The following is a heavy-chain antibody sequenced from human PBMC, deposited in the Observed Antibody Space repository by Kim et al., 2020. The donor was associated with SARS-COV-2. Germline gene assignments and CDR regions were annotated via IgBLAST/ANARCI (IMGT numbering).Heavy chain of an antibody. J-gene: IGHJ6*02. Sequence: SETLSLTCAVYGGSFSGYYWSWIRQPPGKGLEWIGEINHSGSTNYNPSLKSRVTISVDTSKNQFSLKLSSVTAADTAVYYCARGIITMVRGVIDYYYYYGMDVWGQGTTVTVSS. D-gene: IGHD3-10*01. CDR3: ARGIITMVRGVIDYYYYYGMDV. CDR1: GGSFSGYY. CDR2: INHSGST. V-gene: IGHV4-34*01.